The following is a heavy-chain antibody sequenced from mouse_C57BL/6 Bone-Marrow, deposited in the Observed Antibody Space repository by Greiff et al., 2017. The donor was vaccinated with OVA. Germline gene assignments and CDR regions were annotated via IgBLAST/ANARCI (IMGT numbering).Heavy chain of an antibody. V-gene: IGHV5-17*01. J-gene: IGHJ3*01. CDR1: GFTFSDYG. D-gene: IGHD2-5*01. CDR3: ARGSNYVEAY. Sequence: DVMLVESGGGLVKPGGSLKLSCAASGFTFSDYGMHWVRQAPEKGLEWVAYISSGSSTIYYADTVKGRFTISSDNAKNTLFLQMTSLRSEDTAMYYCARGSNYVEAYWGQGTLVTVSA. CDR2: ISSGSSTI.